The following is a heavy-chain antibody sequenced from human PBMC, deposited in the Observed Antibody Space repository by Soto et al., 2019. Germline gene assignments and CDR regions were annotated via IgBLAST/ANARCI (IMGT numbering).Heavy chain of an antibody. CDR1: GFTFSNSG. J-gene: IGHJ4*02. CDR3: TGQVASGL. V-gene: IGHV3-30*03. Sequence: QVQLVESGGIVVQPGRSLRLSCAASGFTFSNSGMHWVRQAPGKGLEWVAVISFDGKTQFYADSVKGRFSISRDNSKNTLYRDMNGLRAGDAAVYYCTGQVASGLWGQGTLVTVSS. CDR2: ISFDGKTQ. D-gene: IGHD3-10*01.